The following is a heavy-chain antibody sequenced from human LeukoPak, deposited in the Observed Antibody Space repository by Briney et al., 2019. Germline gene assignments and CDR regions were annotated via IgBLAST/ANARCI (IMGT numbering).Heavy chain of an antibody. CDR1: GFTFSSYP. V-gene: IGHV3-30*04. D-gene: IGHD2-8*01. J-gene: IGHJ4*02. CDR2: ISYDGSAH. CDR3: AKGYFLVVTNVEYYFDY. Sequence: GGSLRLSCAASGFTFSSYPMHWVRQAPGKGLEWVAVISYDGSAHSYPDSVKGRFTISRDNSKNSLYLQMNSLRPEDTSIFYCAKGYFLVVTNVEYYFDYWGQGTLVTVSS.